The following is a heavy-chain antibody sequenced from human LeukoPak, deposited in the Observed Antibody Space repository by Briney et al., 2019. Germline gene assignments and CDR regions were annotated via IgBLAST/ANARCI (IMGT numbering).Heavy chain of an antibody. CDR3: ARSRGYSYGSLDY. V-gene: IGHV1-69*06. D-gene: IGHD5-18*01. J-gene: IGHJ4*02. Sequence: GSSVNLSFKASGGTFSSYAISWVRQPPGQGLEWMGVIIPIFGTANYAQKFQGRVTITSDKATSTAYMELSSLRSEDTAVYYCARSRGYSYGSLDYWGQGTLVTVSS. CDR1: GGTFSSYA. CDR2: IIPIFGTA.